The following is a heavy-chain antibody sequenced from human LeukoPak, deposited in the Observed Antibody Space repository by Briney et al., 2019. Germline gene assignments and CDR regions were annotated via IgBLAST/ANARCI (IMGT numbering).Heavy chain of an antibody. CDR1: GGTFSSYA. J-gene: IGHJ4*02. V-gene: IGHV1-69*01. Sequence: SVKVSCKASGGTFSSYAISLVRQAPGQGLEWMGGIIPIFGTANYAQKFQGRVTITADESTSTAYMELSSLRSEDTAVYYCARDGTPEQLVTFSYWGQGTLVTVSS. D-gene: IGHD6-6*01. CDR3: ARDGTPEQLVTFSY. CDR2: IIPIFGTA.